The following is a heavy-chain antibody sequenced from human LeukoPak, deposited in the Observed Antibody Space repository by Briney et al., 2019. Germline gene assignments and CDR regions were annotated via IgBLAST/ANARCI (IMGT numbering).Heavy chain of an antibody. V-gene: IGHV3-13*01. CDR3: ARSRLLKVDV. J-gene: IGHJ6*04. CDR1: GFTFSSYD. CDR2: IGTAGDT. D-gene: IGHD2-15*01. Sequence: GGSLRLSCAASGFTFSSYDMHWVRQATGKGLEWVSAIGTAGDTYYPVSVKGRFTISREDAKNSLYLQMNSLRAGDTAVYYCARSRLLKVDVWGKGTTVTVSS.